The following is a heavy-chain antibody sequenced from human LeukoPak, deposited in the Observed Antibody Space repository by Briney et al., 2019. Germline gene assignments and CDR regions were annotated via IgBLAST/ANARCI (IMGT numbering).Heavy chain of an antibody. V-gene: IGHV3-30*02. CDR2: IRYDGSNK. D-gene: IGHD3-22*01. Sequence: GGSLRLSCAASGFIFNNYGMHWVRQAPGKGLEWLAFIRYDGSNKYYADSVKGRITISRDNSKNTLYLQMNSLRAEDTAVYYCARDTGAYYDSGGLDYWGQGTLVTVSS. CDR3: ARDTGAYYDSGGLDY. J-gene: IGHJ4*02. CDR1: GFIFNNYG.